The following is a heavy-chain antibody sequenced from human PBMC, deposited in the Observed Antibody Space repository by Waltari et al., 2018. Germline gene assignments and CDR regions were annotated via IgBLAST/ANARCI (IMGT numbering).Heavy chain of an antibody. J-gene: IGHJ4*02. D-gene: IGHD6-13*01. V-gene: IGHV4-59*01. Sequence: QVQLQESGPGLVKPSETLSLTCTVSGGSISSYYWSWIRQPPGKGLEWIGYIYYSGSTNYNPSLKSRVTISVDTSKNQFSLKLSSVTAADTVVYYCAREGQQLDLDYWGQGTLVTVSS. CDR3: AREGQQLDLDY. CDR1: GGSISSYY. CDR2: IYYSGST.